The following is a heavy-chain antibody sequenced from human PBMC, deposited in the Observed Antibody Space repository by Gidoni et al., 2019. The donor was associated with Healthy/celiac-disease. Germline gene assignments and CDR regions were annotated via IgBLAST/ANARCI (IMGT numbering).Heavy chain of an antibody. CDR3: AKEAPFHYFDY. CDR2: ISGSGGST. V-gene: IGHV3-23*04. Sequence: EGQLVELGGGLVQPGGSVGLSGAAAGGTFSSYAMSWVRQAPGKGLEWVSAISGSGGSTYYADSVKGRFTISRDNSKNTLYLQMNSLRAEDTAVYYCAKEAPFHYFDYWGQGPLVTVSS. CDR1: GGTFSSYA. J-gene: IGHJ4*02.